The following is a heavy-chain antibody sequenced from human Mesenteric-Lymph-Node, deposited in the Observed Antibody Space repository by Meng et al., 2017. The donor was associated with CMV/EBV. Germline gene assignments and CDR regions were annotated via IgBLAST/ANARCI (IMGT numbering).Heavy chain of an antibody. Sequence: GESLKISCAASGFTFSSYSMNWVRQAPGKGLEWVSYISSSSSTIYYADSVKGRFTISRDNSKNIIYLEMSSLRVDDTAVYYCAKEDMYGDYDSWSQGTLVTVSS. CDR2: ISSSSSTI. CDR1: GFTFSSYS. V-gene: IGHV3-48*01. CDR3: AKEDMYGDYDS. D-gene: IGHD2-21*02. J-gene: IGHJ5*01.